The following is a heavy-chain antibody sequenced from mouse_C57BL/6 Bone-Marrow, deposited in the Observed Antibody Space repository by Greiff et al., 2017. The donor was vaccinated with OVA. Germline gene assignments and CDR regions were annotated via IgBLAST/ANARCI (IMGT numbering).Heavy chain of an antibody. V-gene: IGHV1-81*01. J-gene: IGHJ3*01. CDR1: GYTFTSYG. CDR3: ARAYGRAY. Sequence: QLQQSGAELARPGASVKLSCKASGYTFTSYGISWVKQRTGQGLEWIGEIYPRSGNTYYNEKFKGKATLTADKSSSTAYMELRSLTSEDSAVYFCARAYGRAYWGQGTLVTVSA. D-gene: IGHD1-1*02. CDR2: IYPRSGNT.